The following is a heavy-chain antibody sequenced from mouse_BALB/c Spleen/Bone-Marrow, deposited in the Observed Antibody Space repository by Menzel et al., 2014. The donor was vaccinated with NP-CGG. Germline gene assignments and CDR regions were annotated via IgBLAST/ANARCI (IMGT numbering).Heavy chain of an antibody. CDR2: INPNNGNT. CDR1: GYTFTSYY. Sequence: QVQLKESGAELVKPGASVKLSCKASGYTFTSYYMYWVKQRPGQGLEWIGGINPNNGNTNFSETFKSKATLTVDKSSSTAYMQLSSLTSEDSAVYYCTRRDHWGQGTTLTVSS. J-gene: IGHJ2*01. V-gene: IGHV1S81*02. CDR3: TRRDH.